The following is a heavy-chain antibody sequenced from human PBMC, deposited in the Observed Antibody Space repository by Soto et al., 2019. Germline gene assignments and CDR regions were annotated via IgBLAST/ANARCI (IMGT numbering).Heavy chain of an antibody. CDR1: GLTFTNYN. CDR3: ARVDPPAKS. V-gene: IGHV3-21*04. CDR2: ISASGTYI. Sequence: PGGSLRLSCAVSGLTFTNYNVNWVRQAPGKGLEWVSFISASGTYIYYADSVKGRFTISRDNAKNSLYLQMNSLRAEDTAVYYCARVDPPAKSWGQGTLVTVSS. D-gene: IGHD2-2*01. J-gene: IGHJ5*02.